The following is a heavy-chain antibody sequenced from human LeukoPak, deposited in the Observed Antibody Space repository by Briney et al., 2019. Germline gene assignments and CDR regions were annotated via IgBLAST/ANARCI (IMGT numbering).Heavy chain of an antibody. V-gene: IGHV4-61*02. D-gene: IGHD6-13*01. J-gene: IGHJ6*03. CDR3: ARGRGSSWSDYYYYMDV. Sequence: PSETLSLTCTVSGGSISSSSYYWSWVRQPAGKGLEWIGRIYTSGNTNYNPSLKGRVTMSVDTSKNQFSLNLSSVTAADTAVYYCARGRGSSWSDYYYYMDVWGKGTTVTVSS. CDR2: IYTSGNT. CDR1: GGSISSSSYY.